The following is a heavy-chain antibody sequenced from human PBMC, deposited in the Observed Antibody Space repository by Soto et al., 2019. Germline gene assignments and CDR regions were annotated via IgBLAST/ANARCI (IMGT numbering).Heavy chain of an antibody. J-gene: IGHJ3*02. V-gene: IGHV4-4*02. CDR3: ARRGSFGSFGAKDAFDI. CDR1: VGSLSISNW. CDR2: IYHSGST. Sequence: PSETLCVPCAVSVGSLSISNWWSWLRQHPGKGLEWIGEIYHSGSTNYNPSLKSRVTISVDKSKNHFSLKLRSVTAADTAVYYCARRGSFGSFGAKDAFDIWGQGTMVTVS. D-gene: IGHD1-26*01.